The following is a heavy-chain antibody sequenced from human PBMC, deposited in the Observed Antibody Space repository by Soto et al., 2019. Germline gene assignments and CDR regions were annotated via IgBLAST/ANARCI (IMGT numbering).Heavy chain of an antibody. V-gene: IGHV4-30-4*01. CDR2: IYYSGST. D-gene: IGHD4-4*01. Sequence: SETLSLTCTVSGGSISSGDYCWSWIRQPPGKGLEWIGYIYYSGSTYYNPSLKSRVTISVDASKNQFSLKLSSVTAADTAVYYCARGRYATTVSDYYYYALDVWGQGTTVTVSS. CDR3: ARGRYATTVSDYYYYALDV. J-gene: IGHJ6*02. CDR1: GGSISSGDYC.